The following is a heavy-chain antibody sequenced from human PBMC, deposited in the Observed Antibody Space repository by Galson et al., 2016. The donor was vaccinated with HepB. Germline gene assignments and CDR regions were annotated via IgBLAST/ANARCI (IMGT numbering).Heavy chain of an antibody. CDR2: INSDGSSI. J-gene: IGHJ4*02. Sequence: SLRLSCAASGFSFSSHWMHWVRQAPGKGLVWVSHINSDGSSINYADSVKGRFTISRDNAKNTLYLQMNSLRAEDTAVYYWVRDIWNYGDYWGQGSLVVVSS. D-gene: IGHD1-7*01. CDR3: VRDIWNYGDY. CDR1: GFSFSSHW. V-gene: IGHV3-74*01.